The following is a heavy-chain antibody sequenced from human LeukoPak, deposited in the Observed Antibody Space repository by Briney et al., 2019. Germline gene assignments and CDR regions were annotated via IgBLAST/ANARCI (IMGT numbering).Heavy chain of an antibody. CDR1: GFTFSSYG. J-gene: IGHJ6*02. CDR2: IWYDGSNK. D-gene: IGHD3-9*01. CDR3: ARPILTGFYYYCGMDV. V-gene: IGHV3-33*01. Sequence: HPGRSLRLSCAASGFTFSSYGMHWVRQAPGKGLEWVAVIWYDGSNKHYADSVKGRFTISRDNSKNTLYLQMNSLRAEDTAVYYCARPILTGFYYYCGMDVWGQGTTVTVSS.